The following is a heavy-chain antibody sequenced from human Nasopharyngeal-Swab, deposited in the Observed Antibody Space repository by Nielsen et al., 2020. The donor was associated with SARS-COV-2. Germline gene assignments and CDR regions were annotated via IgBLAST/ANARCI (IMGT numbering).Heavy chain of an antibody. J-gene: IGHJ6*03. CDR2: IYHTGST. V-gene: IGHV4-30-4*01. CDR1: DDSISRGDYY. Sequence: LRLSCSVSDDSISRGDYYWSWIRQSPVKGLEWIGYIYHTGSTSYNPSLRSRVIISSDASKNQFSLRLSSVTAADTAMYYCARRRGPAYYYYMDVWGKGTPVTVSS. CDR3: ARRRGPAYYYYMDV.